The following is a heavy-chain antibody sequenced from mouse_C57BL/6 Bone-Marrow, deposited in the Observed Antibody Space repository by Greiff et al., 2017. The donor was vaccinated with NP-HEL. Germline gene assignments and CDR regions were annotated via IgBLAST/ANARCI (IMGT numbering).Heavy chain of an antibody. D-gene: IGHD1-1*01. CDR3: ARENYYGSSYDY. J-gene: IGHJ2*01. CDR2: IDPSDSET. Sequence: QVQLQQPGAELVRPGSSVKLSCKASGYTFTSYWMHWVKQRPIQGLEWIGNIDPSDSETHYNQKFKDKATLTVDKSSSTASMQLSSLTSEDSAVDDCARENYYGSSYDYWGQGTTLTVSA. V-gene: IGHV1-52*01. CDR1: GYTFTSYW.